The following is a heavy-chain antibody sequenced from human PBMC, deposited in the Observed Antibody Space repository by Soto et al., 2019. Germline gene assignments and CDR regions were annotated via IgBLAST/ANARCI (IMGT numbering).Heavy chain of an antibody. D-gene: IGHD1-26*01. Sequence: ASVKVSCKASGYTFTGYYMHCVRQAPGQGLEWMGCINPKNGDTYYAQKFQGRVTLTRDTSVSTAHMELSRLRSDDTAVYYCARSSGSYSYYGMDVWGQGTTVTVSS. CDR3: ARSSGSYSYYGMDV. V-gene: IGHV1-2*02. CDR1: GYTFTGYY. J-gene: IGHJ6*02. CDR2: INPKNGDT.